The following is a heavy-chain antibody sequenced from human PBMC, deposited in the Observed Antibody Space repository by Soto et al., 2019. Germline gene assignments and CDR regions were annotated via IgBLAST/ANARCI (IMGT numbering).Heavy chain of an antibody. CDR3: ARPSLGVVTEYYFDY. D-gene: IGHD3-3*01. CDR2: ISAYNGNT. Sequence: ASVKVSCKASGYTFTSYGISWVRQAPGQGLEWMGWISAYNGNTNYAQKLQGRVTMTTDTSTSTAYMELRSLRSDDTAVYYCARPSLGVVTEYYFDYWGQGTLVTVSS. J-gene: IGHJ4*02. V-gene: IGHV1-18*01. CDR1: GYTFTSYG.